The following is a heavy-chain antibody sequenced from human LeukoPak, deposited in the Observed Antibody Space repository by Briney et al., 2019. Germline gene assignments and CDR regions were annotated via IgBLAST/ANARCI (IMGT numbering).Heavy chain of an antibody. V-gene: IGHV3-53*01. CDR3: ARDLTIFGVITPGTN. J-gene: IGHJ4*02. D-gene: IGHD3-3*01. CDR2: IYSGGNT. CDR1: GFTVSSIY. Sequence: GGSLRLSCAASGFTVSSIYMSWVRQAPGKGLEWVSVIYSGGNTYYADSVKGRFTISRDDSKNTLYLQMNSLRAEDTAVYYCARDLTIFGVITPGTNWGQGTLVTVSS.